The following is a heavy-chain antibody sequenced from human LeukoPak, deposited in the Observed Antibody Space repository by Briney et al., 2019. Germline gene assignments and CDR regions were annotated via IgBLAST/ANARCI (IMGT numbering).Heavy chain of an antibody. J-gene: IGHJ5*02. V-gene: IGHV1-18*01. D-gene: IGHD6-13*01. Sequence: GASVKVSCKASGYTYTTDVISCVRQAPGQGLEWMGWIDTYSGKTNYAQKFQGRVTMTSDTSTSTAYMELRSLRSDDTAVYYCARDRGIAEADSFDPWGQGTLVTVSS. CDR3: ARDRGIAEADSFDP. CDR2: IDTYSGKT. CDR1: GYTYTTDV.